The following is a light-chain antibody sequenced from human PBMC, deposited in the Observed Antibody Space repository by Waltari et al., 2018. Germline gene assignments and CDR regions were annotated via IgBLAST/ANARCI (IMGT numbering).Light chain of an antibody. CDR3: QQYYSPPPNT. CDR1: QNVFYSSSDKYY. Sequence: DIVLTQSPDSLAVSLGERATINFTPSQNVFYSSSDKYYIAWYQQKTGRPPKLLIYGASTLESRVPERFSGRGSGTHFTLTISSLQAEDVAVYYCQQYYSPPPNTFGQGTRLEI. J-gene: IGKJ2*01. V-gene: IGKV4-1*01. CDR2: GAS.